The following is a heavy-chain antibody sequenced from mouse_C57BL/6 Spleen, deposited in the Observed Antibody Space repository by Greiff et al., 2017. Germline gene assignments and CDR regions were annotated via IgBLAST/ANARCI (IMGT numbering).Heavy chain of an antibody. J-gene: IGHJ2*01. CDR1: GYSITSGYY. Sequence: DVQLQESGPGLVKPSQSLSLTCSVTGYSITSGYYWNWIRQFPGNKLEWMGYISYDGSNNYNPSLKNRISITRDTSKNQFFLKLNSVTTEDTATYYCAREKPVYYGSSFWGQGTTLTVSS. CDR3: AREKPVYYGSSF. CDR2: ISYDGSN. V-gene: IGHV3-6*01. D-gene: IGHD1-1*01.